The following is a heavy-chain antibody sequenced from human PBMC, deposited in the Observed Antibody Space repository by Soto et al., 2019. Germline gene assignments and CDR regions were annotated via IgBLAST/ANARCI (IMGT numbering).Heavy chain of an antibody. CDR2: ISYDGSNE. CDR3: AKDSDLGDCSGGTCYGVDY. D-gene: IGHD2-15*01. V-gene: IGHV3-30*18. CDR1: GFTFSSYG. Sequence: QVQLVESGGGVVQPGRSLRLSCAASGFTFSSYGMHWVRQAPGKGLEWVAIISYDGSNEYYADSVKGRFTISRDNSKNMLFLPMNRLRPEDRAMYYCAKDSDLGDCSGGTCYGVDYWGQGTLVTVSS. J-gene: IGHJ4*02.